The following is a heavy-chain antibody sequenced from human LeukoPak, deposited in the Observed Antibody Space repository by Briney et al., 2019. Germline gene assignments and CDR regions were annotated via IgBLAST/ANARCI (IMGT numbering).Heavy chain of an antibody. CDR3: ARPTGAAMAFKN. Sequence: GESLKISCKVSGYTFTNYWIGWVRQTPGKGLAWMGIIYHGDSDTRYSPSFQGQVTISADKSITTAYLQRSSLKASDTAMYYCARPTGAAMAFKNWGQGTLVTVSS. CDR2: IYHGDSDT. V-gene: IGHV5-51*01. J-gene: IGHJ4*02. CDR1: GYTFTNYW. D-gene: IGHD7-27*01.